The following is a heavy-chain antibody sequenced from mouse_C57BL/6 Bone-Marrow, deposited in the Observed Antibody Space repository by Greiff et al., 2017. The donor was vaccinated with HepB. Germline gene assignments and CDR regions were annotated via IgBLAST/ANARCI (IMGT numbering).Heavy chain of an antibody. D-gene: IGHD2-3*01. CDR3: AREGWLPYYFDY. V-gene: IGHV5-16*01. CDR2: INYDGSST. J-gene: IGHJ2*01. Sequence: EVHLVESEGGLVQPGSSMKLSCTASGFTFSDYYMAWVRQVPEKGLEWVANINYDGSSTYYLDSLKSRFIISRDNAKNILYLQMSSLKSEDTATYYCAREGWLPYYFDYWGQGTTLTVSS. CDR1: GFTFSDYY.